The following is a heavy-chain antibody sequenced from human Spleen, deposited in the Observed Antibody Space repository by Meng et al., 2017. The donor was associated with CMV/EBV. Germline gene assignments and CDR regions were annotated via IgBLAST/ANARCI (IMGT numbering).Heavy chain of an antibody. CDR1: GGSLSSNT. D-gene: IGHD2-2*01. Sequence: SVKVSCKASGGSLSSNTISWVRQAPGQGLEWMGGILPILGITNYAQKFQGRVTITADKSTSTVYMELGSLRSEDTAVYYCARQDSPSWYGRGDHWGQGTLVTVSS. J-gene: IGHJ4*02. CDR2: ILPILGIT. CDR3: ARQDSPSWYGRGDH. V-gene: IGHV1-69*10.